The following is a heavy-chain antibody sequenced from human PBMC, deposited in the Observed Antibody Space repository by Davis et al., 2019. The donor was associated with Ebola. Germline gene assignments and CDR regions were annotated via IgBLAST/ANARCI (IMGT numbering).Heavy chain of an antibody. CDR3: ARSSVRDYYDSSGYYYDH. J-gene: IGHJ4*02. CDR2: INPNSGGT. CDR1: GYTFTGYY. D-gene: IGHD3-22*01. Sequence: ASVKVSCKASGYTFTGYYMHWVRQAPGQGLEWMGWINPNSGGTNYAQKLQGRVTMTTDTSTSTAYMELRSLRSDDTAVYYCARSSVRDYYDSSGYYYDHWGQGTLVTVSS. V-gene: IGHV1-2*02.